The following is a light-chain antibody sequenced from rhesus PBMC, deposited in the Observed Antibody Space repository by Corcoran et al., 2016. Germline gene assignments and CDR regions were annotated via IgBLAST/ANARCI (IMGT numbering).Light chain of an antibody. Sequence: DIQMTQSPSSLSASVGDRVTITCRASQGITNDLAWYQQKPVETPKILIYEASSLQSGIPSRFIGSGSGTEFTLTISSLQSEDFATYYCQHYYSTPYSFGQGTKVEIK. CDR2: EAS. CDR1: QGITND. V-gene: IGKV1-25*02. CDR3: QHYYSTPYS. J-gene: IGKJ2*01.